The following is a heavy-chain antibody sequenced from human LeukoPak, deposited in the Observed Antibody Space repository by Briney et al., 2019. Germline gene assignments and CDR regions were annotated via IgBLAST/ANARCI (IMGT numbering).Heavy chain of an antibody. V-gene: IGHV1-3*01. CDR2: INAGNGNT. CDR1: GYTFTSYA. J-gene: IGHJ6*04. CDR3: AREPAMGPHYYYGMQL. D-gene: IGHD5-18*01. Sequence: ASGKVSCKAAGYTFTSYAMHWGRQAPGQRLEWMGGINAGNGNTKYSQKFHGRVTITRDTSASTAYMELSSLRAEHTAGYYCAREPAMGPHYYYGMQLWAKGPTVPVST.